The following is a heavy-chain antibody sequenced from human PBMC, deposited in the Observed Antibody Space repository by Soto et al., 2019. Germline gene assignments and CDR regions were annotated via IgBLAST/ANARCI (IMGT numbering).Heavy chain of an antibody. CDR2: ISSSSSYI. Sequence: GGSLRLSCAASGFTFSSYSMNWVRQAPGKGLEWVSSISSSSSYIYYADSVKGRFTISRDNAKNSLYLQMNSLRAEDTAVYYCARDHGYSSGWTEYYFDYWGQGTLVTVSS. CDR1: GFTFSSYS. D-gene: IGHD6-19*01. J-gene: IGHJ4*02. V-gene: IGHV3-21*01. CDR3: ARDHGYSSGWTEYYFDY.